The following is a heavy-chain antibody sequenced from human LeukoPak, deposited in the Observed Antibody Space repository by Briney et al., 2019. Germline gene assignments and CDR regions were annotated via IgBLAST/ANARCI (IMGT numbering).Heavy chain of an antibody. V-gene: IGHV3-7*01. Sequence: GGSLRLSCTASGFSFSNYWMTWGRPAPGGGVEGGANIMQDGGQKFYVESVKGRFTISRDNAKNSLYLQMNSVRAEDTAVYFCARGQTLTFWGQGTLVTVSS. CDR2: IMQDGGQK. CDR1: GFSFSNYW. D-gene: IGHD3-16*01. J-gene: IGHJ4*02. CDR3: ARGQTLTF.